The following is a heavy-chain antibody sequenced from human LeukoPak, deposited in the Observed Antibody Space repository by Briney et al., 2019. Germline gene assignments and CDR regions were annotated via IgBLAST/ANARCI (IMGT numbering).Heavy chain of an antibody. J-gene: IGHJ3*02. V-gene: IGHV3-48*03. CDR1: GFTFSSYE. Sequence: GGSLRLSCAASGFTFSSYEMNWVRQAPGKGLEWVSYISGSGGTIYYANSVKGRFTISRDNAKNSLYLQMNSLRAEDTAVYYCARDKYNWNGDAFDIWGQGTMVTVSS. CDR2: ISGSGGTI. CDR3: ARDKYNWNGDAFDI. D-gene: IGHD1-20*01.